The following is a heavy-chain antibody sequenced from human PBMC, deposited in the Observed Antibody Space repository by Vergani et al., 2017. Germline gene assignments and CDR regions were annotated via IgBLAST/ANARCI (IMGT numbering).Heavy chain of an antibody. V-gene: IGHV3-23*04. CDR1: GFTFSSYA. J-gene: IGHJ4*02. CDR3: AKLSAVAGILDY. D-gene: IGHD6-19*01. Sequence: EVQLVESGGVVVQPGGSLRLSCAASGFTFSSYAMSWVRQAPGKGLEWVSAISGSGGSTYYADSVKGRFTISRDNSKNTLYLQMNSLRAEDTAVYYCAKLSAVAGILDYWGQGTLVTVSS. CDR2: ISGSGGST.